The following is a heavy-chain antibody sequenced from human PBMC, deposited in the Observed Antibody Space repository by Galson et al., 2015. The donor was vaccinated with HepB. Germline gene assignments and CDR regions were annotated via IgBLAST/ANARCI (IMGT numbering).Heavy chain of an antibody. Sequence: QSGAEVKKPGASVKVSCKASGFTFTSSAVQWVRQARGQRLEWIGWIVVGSGNTNYAQKFQERVTITRDMSTSTAYMELSSLRSEDTAVYYCAAYSLLGYYDFWSGYYRDFDYWGQGTLVTVSS. V-gene: IGHV1-58*01. CDR2: IVVGSGNT. D-gene: IGHD3-3*01. CDR1: GFTFTSSA. J-gene: IGHJ4*02. CDR3: AAYSLLGYYDFWSGYYRDFDY.